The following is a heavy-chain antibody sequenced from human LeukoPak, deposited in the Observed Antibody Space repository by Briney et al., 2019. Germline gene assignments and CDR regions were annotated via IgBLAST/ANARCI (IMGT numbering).Heavy chain of an antibody. CDR1: GGSISSYY. Sequence: SETLSLTCTVSGGSISSYYWSWIRQPPGKGLEWIGSIYYSGSTYYNPSLKSRVTISVDTSKNQFSLKLSSVTAADTAVYYCARLRQLRFLEWLPNDAFDIWGQGTMVTVSS. J-gene: IGHJ3*02. V-gene: IGHV4-59*05. CDR3: ARLRQLRFLEWLPNDAFDI. CDR2: IYYSGST. D-gene: IGHD3-3*01.